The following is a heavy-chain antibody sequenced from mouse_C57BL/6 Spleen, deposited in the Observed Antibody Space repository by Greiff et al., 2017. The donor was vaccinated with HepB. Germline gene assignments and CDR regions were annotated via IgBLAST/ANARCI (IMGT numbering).Heavy chain of an antibody. D-gene: IGHD2-5*01. CDR3: TTDYSNPYAMDY. Sequence: EVQLQQSGAELVRPGASVKLSCTASGFNIKDYYMHWVKQRPEQGLEWIGRIDPEDGDTEYAPKFQGKATMTADTSSNTAYLQLSSLTSEDTAVYYCTTDYSNPYAMDYWGQGTSVTVSS. V-gene: IGHV14-1*01. CDR1: GFNIKDYY. CDR2: IDPEDGDT. J-gene: IGHJ4*01.